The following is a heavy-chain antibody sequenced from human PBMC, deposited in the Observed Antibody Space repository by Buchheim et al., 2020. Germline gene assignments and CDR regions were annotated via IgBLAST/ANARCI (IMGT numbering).Heavy chain of an antibody. V-gene: IGHV4-34*01. D-gene: IGHD3-22*01. CDR3: ARGFYDSLGCDY. CDR1: GGSFSGYY. CDR2: INHGGST. Sequence: QVQLQQWGAGLLKPSETLSLTCAVYGGSFSGYYWSWIRQPPGKGLEWIGEINHGGSTNYNPSLKSRVTISVDTSKNQFSPNLNSVTAADTAVYYCARGFYDSLGCDYWGQGTL. J-gene: IGHJ4*02.